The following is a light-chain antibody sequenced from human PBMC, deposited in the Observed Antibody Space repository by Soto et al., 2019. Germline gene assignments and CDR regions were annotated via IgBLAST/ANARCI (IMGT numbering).Light chain of an antibody. Sequence: QSALTQPASVSGSPGQSITISCAGTSNDIGTYNLVSWYQQHPGTAPKLLIYETKKRPSGVSSRFSGSKSGNTASLTISGLQTDDEADYFCCTYARSQIIYGIGNGTKVTVL. CDR1: SNDIGTYNL. V-gene: IGLV2-23*01. CDR3: CTYARSQIIYG. J-gene: IGLJ1*01. CDR2: ETK.